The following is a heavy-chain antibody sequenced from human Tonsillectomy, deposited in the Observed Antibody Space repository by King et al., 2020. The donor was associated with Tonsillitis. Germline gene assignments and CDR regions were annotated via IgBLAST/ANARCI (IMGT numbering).Heavy chain of an antibody. CDR2: ILHNGST. J-gene: IGHJ4*02. Sequence: QLQESGPGLVKPSGTLSLTCAVSAFSISSGWYWGWIRQSPEKGLEWLGSILHNGSTYYNPSLKSRVTMSIDTSKNQFSLRLSSVTAADTAVYNCGRDWGLAVAGFSRSRAFDYWGQGTLVTVSS. V-gene: IGHV4-38-2*02. CDR3: GRDWGLAVAGFSRSRAFDY. D-gene: IGHD6-19*01. CDR1: AFSISSGWY.